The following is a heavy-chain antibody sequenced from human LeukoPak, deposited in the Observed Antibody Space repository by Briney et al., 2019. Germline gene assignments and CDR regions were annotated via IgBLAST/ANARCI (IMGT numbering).Heavy chain of an antibody. CDR2: IKSKTDGGTT. D-gene: IGHD2-15*01. CDR1: GFTFSNAW. Sequence: GGSLRLSCAASGFTFSNAWMSWVRQAPGKGLEWVGHIKSKTDGGTTDYAAPVKGRFTISRDDSKNTLYLQMNSLKTEDTAVYYCTTQRYCSGGNCSDYWGQGTLVTVSS. V-gene: IGHV3-15*01. CDR3: TTQRYCSGGNCSDY. J-gene: IGHJ4*02.